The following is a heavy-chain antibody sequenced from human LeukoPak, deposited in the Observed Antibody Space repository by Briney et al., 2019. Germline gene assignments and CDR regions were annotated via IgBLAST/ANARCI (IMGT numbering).Heavy chain of an antibody. Sequence: ASVKVSCKASGFTFTSSAVKWVRQAGGQRVEWIGWIVVGSGNTNYAQKFQERVTITRDMSTSTAYMELSSLRSDDTAVYYCAATVGATTVPLLIEDYWGQGTLVTVSS. V-gene: IGHV1-58*01. D-gene: IGHD1-26*01. CDR3: AATVGATTVPLLIEDY. CDR1: GFTFTSSA. J-gene: IGHJ4*02. CDR2: IVVGSGNT.